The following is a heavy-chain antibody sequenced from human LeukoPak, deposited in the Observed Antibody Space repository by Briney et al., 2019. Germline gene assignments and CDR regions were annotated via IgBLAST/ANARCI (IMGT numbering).Heavy chain of an antibody. J-gene: IGHJ4*02. V-gene: IGHV4-61*01. Sequence: SETLSLTCTVSGGSVSSGSYFWSWIRQPPGKGLEWIGYIYYSGRTNYNPSLKSRVTISKDTSKNQFSLKLSSVTAADTAVYYCAREAHCSGGSCYYADYWGQGNLVTVSS. D-gene: IGHD2-15*01. CDR1: GGSVSSGSYF. CDR2: IYYSGRT. CDR3: AREAHCSGGSCYYADY.